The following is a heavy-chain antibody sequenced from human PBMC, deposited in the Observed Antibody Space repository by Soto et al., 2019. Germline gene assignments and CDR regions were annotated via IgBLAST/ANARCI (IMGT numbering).Heavy chain of an antibody. Sequence: GGSLRLSCAASGFTFSNAWMSWVRQAPGKGLEWVGRIKSKSDGATTDYTAPVKGGFTISRDDSENTLYLQMNSLKTEDTAVYYCTTIGFSYGYSWGQGTLVTVSS. J-gene: IGHJ5*02. D-gene: IGHD5-18*01. CDR1: GFTFSNAW. CDR3: TTIGFSYGYS. V-gene: IGHV3-15*01. CDR2: IKSKSDGATT.